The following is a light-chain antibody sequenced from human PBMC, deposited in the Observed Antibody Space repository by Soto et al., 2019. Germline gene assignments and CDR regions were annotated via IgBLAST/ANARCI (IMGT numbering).Light chain of an antibody. CDR1: QSISSW. CDR3: QQYKSYWT. V-gene: IGKV1-5*03. CDR2: KAT. J-gene: IGKJ1*01. Sequence: TQSPSTLSASIGDRVTITCRASQSISSWLAWYQQKPGKAPKLLIYKATSSESGVSSRFSGSGSGTVFSLTISSLQPDDSATYYCQQYKSYWTFGQGTKVEIK.